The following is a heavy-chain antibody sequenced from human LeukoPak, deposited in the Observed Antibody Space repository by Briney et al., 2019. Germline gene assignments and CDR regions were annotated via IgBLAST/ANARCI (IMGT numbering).Heavy chain of an antibody. CDR3: ARDLNRYSGSLGD. CDR2: ISSSSSYI. V-gene: IGHV3-21*01. CDR1: GFTFSSYS. D-gene: IGHD1-26*01. J-gene: IGHJ4*02. Sequence: GGSLRLSCAASGFTFSSYSMNWVRQAPGKGLEWVSSISSSSSYIYYADSVKGRFTISRDNTKNSLYLQMDSLRAEDTTVYYCARDLNRYSGSLGDWGQGTLVTVSS.